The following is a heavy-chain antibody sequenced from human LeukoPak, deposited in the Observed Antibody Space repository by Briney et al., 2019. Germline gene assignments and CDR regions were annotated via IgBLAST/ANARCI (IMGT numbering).Heavy chain of an antibody. CDR1: GFTFTSAW. J-gene: IGHJ4*02. CDR2: IKANIDGGST. V-gene: IGHV3-15*01. Sequence: GGSLRLSCAASGFTFTSAWMVWVRQAPGKGLEWIGRIKANIDGGSTDLAAPVKGRFSISGDDSTKTVSLQMNSLKIEDTAVYYCSTDFSHFDLSSGFYSYWGQGSLVTVSS. D-gene: IGHD3-3*01. CDR3: STDFSHFDLSSGFYSY.